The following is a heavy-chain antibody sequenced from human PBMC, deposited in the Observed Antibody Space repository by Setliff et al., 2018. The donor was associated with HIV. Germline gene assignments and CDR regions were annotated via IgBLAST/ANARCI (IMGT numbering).Heavy chain of an antibody. J-gene: IGHJ4*02. CDR2: IHSSGSA. Sequence: QTLSLTCTVSGDSINNYYWNWIRQPAGKGLEWIGRIHSSGSANYSPSLESRVTMSIDTSKSQFSLRLTSVTAADTAVYYCARELEYSSGWFLVDYWGQGALVTVTS. V-gene: IGHV4-4*07. D-gene: IGHD6-19*01. CDR1: GDSINNYY. CDR3: ARELEYSSGWFLVDY.